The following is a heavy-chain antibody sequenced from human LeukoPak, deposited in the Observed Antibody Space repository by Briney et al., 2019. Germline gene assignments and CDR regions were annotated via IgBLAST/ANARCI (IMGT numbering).Heavy chain of an antibody. D-gene: IGHD3-22*01. CDR1: GGSFSGYY. Sequence: SETLSLTCAVYGGSFSGYYWSWIRQPPGKGLEWIGEINHSGSTNNNWSPKSRVAISVDTSKNQFSLKLSSVTAADTAVYYCARSPGTYYFHSSGYVDYWGQGTLVTVSS. CDR2: INHSGST. J-gene: IGHJ4*02. V-gene: IGHV4-34*01. CDR3: ARSPGTYYFHSSGYVDY.